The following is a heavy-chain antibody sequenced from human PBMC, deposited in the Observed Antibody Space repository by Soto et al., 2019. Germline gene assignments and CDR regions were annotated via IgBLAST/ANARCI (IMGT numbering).Heavy chain of an antibody. CDR2: TYYSGGI. D-gene: IGHD2-21*02. V-gene: IGHV4-39*01. Sequence: SETLSLTCNVSGASIINTDYFWAWIRQSPGKGLEWIATTYYSGGIYYNPSLKSRVTISFDTSEKQFSLRLTSVTAADTAVYYCARSHIVVVTAQKWFDPWGPGTLVTVSS. J-gene: IGHJ5*02. CDR1: GASIINTDYF. CDR3: ARSHIVVVTAQKWFDP.